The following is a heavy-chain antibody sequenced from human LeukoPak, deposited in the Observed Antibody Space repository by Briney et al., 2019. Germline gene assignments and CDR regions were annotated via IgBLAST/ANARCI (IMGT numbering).Heavy chain of an antibody. D-gene: IGHD1-26*01. V-gene: IGHV3-15*01. Sequence: PGGSLRLSCAASGLSFSTAWMGWVRQAPGKGLEWVGRIKSKSDDGTAVYTAPVKGRFTISRDGSKDTLYLQMNSLKTEDTAVYYCTTAGWELPQNDAFDIWGQGTMVTVSS. CDR2: IKSKSDDGTA. J-gene: IGHJ3*02. CDR1: GLSFSTAW. CDR3: TTAGWELPQNDAFDI.